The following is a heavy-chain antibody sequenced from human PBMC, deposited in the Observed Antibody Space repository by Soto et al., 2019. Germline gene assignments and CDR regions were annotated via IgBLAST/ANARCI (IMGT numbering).Heavy chain of an antibody. D-gene: IGHD3-22*01. CDR2: IIPIFGTA. CDR3: ARPRSFYYYDSSGYYVRPHDAFDI. Sequence: GASVKVSCKASGGTFSSYAISWVRQAPGKGLEWMGGIIPIFGTANYAQKFQGRVTITADESTSTAYMELSSLRSEDTAVYYCARPRSFYYYDSSGYYVRPHDAFDIWGQGTMVTVSS. J-gene: IGHJ3*02. V-gene: IGHV1-69*13. CDR1: GGTFSSYA.